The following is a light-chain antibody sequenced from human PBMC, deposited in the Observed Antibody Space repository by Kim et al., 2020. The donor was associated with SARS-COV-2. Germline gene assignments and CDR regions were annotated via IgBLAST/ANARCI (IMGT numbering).Light chain of an antibody. CDR3: QQSYSTPTT. CDR1: QSISSY. V-gene: IGKV1-39*01. J-gene: IGKJ1*01. Sequence: ASVGDRVTVTCRASQSISSYLNWYQQKPGKAPKLLIYAASSLQSGVPSRFSGSGSGTDFTLTINSLQPEDFATYYCQQSYSTPTTFGQGTKVDIK. CDR2: AAS.